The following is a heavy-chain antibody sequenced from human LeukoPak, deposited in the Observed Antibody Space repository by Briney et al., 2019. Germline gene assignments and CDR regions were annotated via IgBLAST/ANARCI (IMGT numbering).Heavy chain of an antibody. J-gene: IGHJ3*02. Sequence: GASVKVSCKASGYTFTGYYMHWVRQAPGQGLEWMGWINPNSGGTNYAQKFQGRVTMTRDTSISTAYMELSRLRSDDTAVYYCARDISSGYYYVPHDAFDIWGQGTMVTVSS. V-gene: IGHV1-2*02. CDR3: ARDISSGYYYVPHDAFDI. CDR1: GYTFTGYY. D-gene: IGHD3-22*01. CDR2: INPNSGGT.